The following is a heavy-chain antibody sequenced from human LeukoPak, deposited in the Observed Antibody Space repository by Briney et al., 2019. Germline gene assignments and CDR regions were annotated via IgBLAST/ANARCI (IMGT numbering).Heavy chain of an antibody. CDR2: ISSGGNTI. J-gene: IGHJ6*03. Sequence: GGSLRLSCAASGFIFSDYYMTWIRQAPGKGLEWVSYISSGGNTIYYADSVRGRFTISRDNAKNSLYLQMNSLRAEDTAVYYCARGPVPHRENYYYYMDVWGKGTTVTFSS. V-gene: IGHV3-11*01. D-gene: IGHD1-26*01. CDR3: ARGPVPHRENYYYYMDV. CDR1: GFIFSDYY.